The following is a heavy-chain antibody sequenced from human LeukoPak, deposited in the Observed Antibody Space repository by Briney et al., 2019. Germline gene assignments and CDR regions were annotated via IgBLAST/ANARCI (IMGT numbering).Heavy chain of an antibody. J-gene: IGHJ3*02. Sequence: PSETLSLTCTVSGGSISSYYWSWIRQPPGKGLEWIGYIYYSGSTNYNPSLKSRVTISVDTSKNQFSLKLSSVTAADTAVYYCARKGDPRPPDAFDIWGQGTMVTVSS. CDR1: GGSISSYY. CDR2: IYYSGST. CDR3: ARKGDPRPPDAFDI. V-gene: IGHV4-59*01. D-gene: IGHD3-16*01.